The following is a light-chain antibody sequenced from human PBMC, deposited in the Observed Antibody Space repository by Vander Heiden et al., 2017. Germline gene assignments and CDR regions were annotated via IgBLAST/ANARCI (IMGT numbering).Light chain of an antibody. CDR2: VAS. Sequence: DIQTTQSPSSLSASVGDRVTITCQASQDNSNDINWYQQQPGKAPKLRSYVASNLETGVPSMLSGSGAGTEGTDSISRLQTVDIETDDGQQYVQLTMTLGLGTRVEMK. J-gene: IGKJ5*01. CDR1: QDNSND. V-gene: IGKV1-33*01. CDR3: QQYVQLTMT.